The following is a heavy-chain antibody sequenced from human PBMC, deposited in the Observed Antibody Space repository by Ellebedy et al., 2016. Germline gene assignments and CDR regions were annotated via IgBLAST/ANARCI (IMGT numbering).Heavy chain of an antibody. J-gene: IGHJ6*02. V-gene: IGHV3-48*01. CDR1: GFTFSTHT. Sequence: GGSLRLSXVTSGFTFSTHTMNWVRQAPGKGLEWVSFITNSGSFMEYADSVKGRFTVSRDNSKNTLFLQMNTLGAEDTAVYYCANGATGGYDSHSYYYGMDVWGHGTAVTVSS. D-gene: IGHD5-12*01. CDR3: ANGATGGYDSHSYYYGMDV. CDR2: ITNSGSFM.